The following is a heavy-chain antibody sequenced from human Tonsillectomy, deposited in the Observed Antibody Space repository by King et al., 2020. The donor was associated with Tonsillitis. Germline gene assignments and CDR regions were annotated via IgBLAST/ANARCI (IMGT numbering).Heavy chain of an antibody. CDR2: ISSSSSYI. Sequence: VQLVESGGGLVKPGGSLRLSCAASGFTFSSYSMNWVRQAPGKGLEWVSSISSSSSYIYYADSVKGRFTISRENAKNSLYLQMNSLRAEDTAVYYCARRTAVTGKAMFDPWGQGTLVTVSS. V-gene: IGHV3-21*01. CDR3: ARRTAVTGKAMFDP. D-gene: IGHD4-17*01. J-gene: IGHJ5*02. CDR1: GFTFSSYS.